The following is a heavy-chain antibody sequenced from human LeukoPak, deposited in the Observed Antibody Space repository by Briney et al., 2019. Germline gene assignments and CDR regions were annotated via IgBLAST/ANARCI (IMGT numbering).Heavy chain of an antibody. V-gene: IGHV4-59*08. Sequence: SETLSLTCTVSGGSISSYYWSWIRQPPGKGLEWIGYIYYSGSTNYNPSLKSRVTISVDTSKNQFSLKLSSVTAADTAVYYCARHGENYDYVWGSYDYFDYWGQGTLVTVSS. D-gene: IGHD3-16*01. CDR3: ARHGENYDYVWGSYDYFDY. CDR2: IYYSGST. CDR1: GGSISSYY. J-gene: IGHJ4*02.